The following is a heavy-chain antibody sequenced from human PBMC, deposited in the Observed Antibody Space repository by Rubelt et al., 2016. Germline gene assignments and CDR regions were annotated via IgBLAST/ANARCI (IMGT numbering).Heavy chain of an antibody. J-gene: IGHJ4*02. V-gene: IGHV3-7*01. D-gene: IGHD1-26*01. CDR3: ATKWEQLGS. Sequence: VQLLESGGGLVQPGGSLTLSCAASGFTFHKYWMTWVRQAPGKGLQWVADMNQDGSEKNYVDSVKGRFTISRDNAENSLYLRMNNLRAEDTAVYYCATKWEQLGSWGQGTLVSVSS. CDR1: GFTFHKYW. CDR2: MNQDGSEK.